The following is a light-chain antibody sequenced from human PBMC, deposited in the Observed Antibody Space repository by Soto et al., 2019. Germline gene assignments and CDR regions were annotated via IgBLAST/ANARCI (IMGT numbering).Light chain of an antibody. CDR2: EVN. CDR1: SSDVGGYNY. J-gene: IGLJ1*01. V-gene: IGLV2-8*01. Sequence: QSVLTQPPSASGSPGQSVAISCTGTSSDVGGYNYVSWYQQHPGKAPKLMIYEVNKRPSGVPDRFSGSKSGNTASLTVSGLQAEDDADYFCSSYAGSSNLFGTGTKLTLL. CDR3: SSYAGSSNL.